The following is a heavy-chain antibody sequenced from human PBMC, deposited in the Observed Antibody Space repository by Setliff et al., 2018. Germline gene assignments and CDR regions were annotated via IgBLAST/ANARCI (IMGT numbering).Heavy chain of an antibody. Sequence: PSETLSLTCTVSGGSISSSSYHWGWIRQPPGKGLEWIGSIYYSGSTYYNPSLKSRVTISVDTSKNQFSLKLSSVTAADTAVYYCASRATYYNFWSGYYLYWGQGTLVTVSS. CDR2: IYYSGST. V-gene: IGHV4-39*07. D-gene: IGHD3-3*01. CDR1: GGSISSSSYH. CDR3: ASRATYYNFWSGYYLY. J-gene: IGHJ4*02.